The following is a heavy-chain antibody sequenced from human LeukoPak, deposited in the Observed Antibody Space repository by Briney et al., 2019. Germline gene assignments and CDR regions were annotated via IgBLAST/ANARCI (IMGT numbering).Heavy chain of an antibody. V-gene: IGHV3-53*04. J-gene: IGHJ4*02. CDR1: GFTVSSNY. CDR2: LYSGGTT. CDR3: ARAGCNGGVCLYYFDY. Sequence: GGSLRLSCAASGFTVSSNYMTWVRQAPGKGLEWVSVLYSGGTTYYADSVEGRFTISRHNSKNTLYLQMNSLRAEDTAVYYCARAGCNGGVCLYYFDYWGQGTLVTVAS. D-gene: IGHD2-8*02.